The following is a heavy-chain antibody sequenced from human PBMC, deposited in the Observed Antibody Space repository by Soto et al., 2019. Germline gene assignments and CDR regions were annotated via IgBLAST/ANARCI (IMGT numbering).Heavy chain of an antibody. D-gene: IGHD4-17*01. CDR2: IYTSGST. V-gene: IGHV4-4*07. CDR3: ARDRDDYGDFDP. Sequence: XGTLSLTCTVSGGSISSYYWSWIRQPAGKGLEWIGRIYTSGSTNYNPSLKSRVTMSVDTSKNQFSLKLSSVTAADTAVYYCARDRDDYGDFDPWGQGTLVTVSS. J-gene: IGHJ5*02. CDR1: GGSISSYY.